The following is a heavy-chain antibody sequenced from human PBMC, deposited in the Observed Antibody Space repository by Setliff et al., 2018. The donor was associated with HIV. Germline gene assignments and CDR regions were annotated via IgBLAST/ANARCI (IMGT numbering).Heavy chain of an antibody. V-gene: IGHV4-59*01. CDR3: ARATFSSSWYPFDGFDI. D-gene: IGHD6-13*01. CDR1: GGSISSYY. J-gene: IGHJ3*02. Sequence: TSETLSLTCTVSGGSISSYYWSWIRQSPGKGPEWIGYIYYSGSTNYNPSLKSRVTILIDTPKNQFSLKLSSVSAADTAVYYCARATFSSSWYPFDGFDIWGQGTMVTVSS. CDR2: IYYSGST.